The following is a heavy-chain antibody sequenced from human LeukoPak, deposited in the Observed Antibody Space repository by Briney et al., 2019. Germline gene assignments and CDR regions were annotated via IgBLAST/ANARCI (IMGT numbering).Heavy chain of an antibody. D-gene: IGHD1-26*01. CDR1: GGSFSGYY. J-gene: IGHJ4*02. CDR2: INHSGST. Sequence: SETLSLTCAVYGGSFSGYYWSWIRQPPGKGLEWIGEINHSGSTNYNPSLKSRVTISVDTSKNQFSLNLSSVTAADTAVYYCARLGGATSPFGYWGQGTLVTVSS. V-gene: IGHV4-34*01. CDR3: ARLGGATSPFGY.